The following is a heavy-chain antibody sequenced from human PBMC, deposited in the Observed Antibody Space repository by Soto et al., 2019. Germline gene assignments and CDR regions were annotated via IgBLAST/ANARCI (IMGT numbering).Heavy chain of an antibody. CDR2: IFSSDEK. CDR3: ARAVDRAISDIWFDP. CDR1: GFSLSNAGMG. V-gene: IGHV2-26*01. J-gene: IGHJ5*02. D-gene: IGHD5-18*01. Sequence: KSGPTLVNPTEPLTLACTVSGFSLSNAGMGVSWIRQPPGKALEWLAHIFSSDEKSYRTSLETRLTVSKDASKSQVVLTMTNMDPLDTATYYCARAVDRAISDIWFDPWGQGTQVTVSS.